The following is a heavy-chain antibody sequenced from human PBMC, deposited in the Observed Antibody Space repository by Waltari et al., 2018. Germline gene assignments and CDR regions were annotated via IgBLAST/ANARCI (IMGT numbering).Heavy chain of an antibody. V-gene: IGHV4-38-2*01. D-gene: IGHD6-6*01. CDR3: ARHVGSSSSSAFDI. J-gene: IGHJ3*02. CDR1: GYSISSGYY. Sequence: QVQLQESGPGLVKPSETLSLTCAVSGYSISSGYYWGWIRQPPGKGLEWIGSIYHSGSTYYNPSRKSRVTISVDTSKNQFSLKLSSVTAADTAVYYCARHVGSSSSSAFDIWGQGTMVTVSS. CDR2: IYHSGST.